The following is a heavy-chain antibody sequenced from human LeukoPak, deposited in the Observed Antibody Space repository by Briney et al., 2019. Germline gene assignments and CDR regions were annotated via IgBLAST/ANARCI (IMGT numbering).Heavy chain of an antibody. D-gene: IGHD3-3*01. CDR3: ARELRFLEWLLYPRTFDY. CDR2: IYHSGST. Sequence: PSGTLSLTCAVSGGSISSSNWWSWVRQPPGKGLEWIGEIYHSGSTKYNPSLKSRVTISVDKSKNQFSLKLSSVTAADTAVYYCARELRFLEWLLYPRTFDYWGQGTLVTVSS. CDR1: GGSISSSNW. V-gene: IGHV4-4*02. J-gene: IGHJ4*02.